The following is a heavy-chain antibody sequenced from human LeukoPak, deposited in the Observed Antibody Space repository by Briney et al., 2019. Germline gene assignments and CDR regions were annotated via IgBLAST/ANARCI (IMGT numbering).Heavy chain of an antibody. CDR2: IYYSGST. CDR3: ARDEVYYDFWSGRTGAFDI. J-gene: IGHJ3*02. CDR1: GGSISSSSYY. D-gene: IGHD3-3*01. Sequence: SETLSLTCTVSGGSISSSSYYWGWIRQPPGKGLEWIGSIYYSGSTNYNPSLKSRVTISVDTSKNQFSLKLSSVTAADTAVYYCARDEVYYDFWSGRTGAFDIWGQGTMVTVSS. V-gene: IGHV4-39*07.